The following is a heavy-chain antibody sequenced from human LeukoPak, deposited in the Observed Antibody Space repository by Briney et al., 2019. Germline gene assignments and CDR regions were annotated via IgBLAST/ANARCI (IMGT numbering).Heavy chain of an antibody. CDR3: GRAVGGNVFDY. J-gene: IGHJ4*02. CDR2: ISSSSSYK. D-gene: IGHD1-26*01. Sequence: GGSLRLSCAASGFTFNSFSMNWVRQAPGKGLEWVSSISSSSSYKYYADSVKGRFTISRDNAKKSLYLQMNSLRAEDTAVYYCGRAVGGNVFDYWGQGTQVAVAS. V-gene: IGHV3-21*01. CDR1: GFTFNSFS.